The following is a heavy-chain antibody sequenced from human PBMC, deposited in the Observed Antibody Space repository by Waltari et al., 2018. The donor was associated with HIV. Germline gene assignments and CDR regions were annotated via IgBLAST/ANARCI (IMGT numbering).Heavy chain of an antibody. D-gene: IGHD3-16*01. Sequence: QIALKESGPALVRPTQTLTLTCSFSGFSLTTVGVGVAWIRQPPGEALDWLAVIYWHDEKRYSPSLATRLNSSKDASKNEVVLTLANTDPPDTATYFCAHTLGRGAVYFDHWGQGIPVTISS. CDR3: AHTLGRGAVYFDH. CDR2: IYWHDEK. V-gene: IGHV2-5*01. J-gene: IGHJ4*02. CDR1: GFSLTTVGVG.